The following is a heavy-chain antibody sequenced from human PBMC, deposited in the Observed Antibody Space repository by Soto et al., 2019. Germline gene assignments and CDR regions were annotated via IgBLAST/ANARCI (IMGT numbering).Heavy chain of an antibody. Sequence: ASVKVSCKVSGYTLTELSMHWVRQAPGKGLEWMGGFDPEDGETIYAQKFQGRVTMTEDTSTDTAYMELSSLRSEDTAVYYCATMGFGEFYNWFDPWGQGTLVTVSS. J-gene: IGHJ5*02. CDR3: ATMGFGEFYNWFDP. D-gene: IGHD3-10*01. CDR1: GYTLTELS. CDR2: FDPEDGET. V-gene: IGHV1-24*01.